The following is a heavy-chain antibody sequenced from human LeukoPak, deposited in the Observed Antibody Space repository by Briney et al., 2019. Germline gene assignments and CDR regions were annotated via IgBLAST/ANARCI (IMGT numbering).Heavy chain of an antibody. V-gene: IGHV4-34*01. CDR1: GGSFSGYY. Sequence: SETLSLTCAVYGGSFSGYYWSWIRQPPGKGLEWIGEINHSGSTNYNPSLKSRVTISVDTSKNQFSLKLSSVTAADTAVYYCARVPYVWRSYRPRHYFDYWGQGTLVTVSS. CDR3: ARVPYVWRSYRPRHYFDY. CDR2: INHSGST. D-gene: IGHD3-16*02. J-gene: IGHJ4*02.